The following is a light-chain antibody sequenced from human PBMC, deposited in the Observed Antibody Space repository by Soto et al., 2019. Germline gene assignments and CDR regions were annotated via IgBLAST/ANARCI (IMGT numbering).Light chain of an antibody. CDR3: SSYTATRTVV. CDR1: RSDVGGSNH. Sequence: QSALPQPASVSGSPGQSITIACTGTRSDVGGSNHVSWYQVHPGKAPRLVIYDVSIRPPAVSDRFSGSTSGNTASLTISGLQAEDEADYYCSSYTATRTVVFGGGTKLTVL. V-gene: IGLV2-14*03. CDR2: DVS. J-gene: IGLJ3*02.